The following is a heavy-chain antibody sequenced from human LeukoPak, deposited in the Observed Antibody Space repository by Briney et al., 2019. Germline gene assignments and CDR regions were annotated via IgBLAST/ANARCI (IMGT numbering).Heavy chain of an antibody. Sequence: SQTLSLTCAISGDSVSSNSAAWNWIRQSPSRGLEWLGRTYYRSKWYNDYAVSVKSRITINPDTSKNQFSLQLNSVTPEDTAVYYCARESSRKGYYDSSGYEDYYYYYMDVWGKGTTVTISS. CDR3: ARESSRKGYYDSSGYEDYYYYYMDV. CDR1: GDSVSSNSAA. D-gene: IGHD3-22*01. CDR2: TYYRSKWYN. J-gene: IGHJ6*03. V-gene: IGHV6-1*01.